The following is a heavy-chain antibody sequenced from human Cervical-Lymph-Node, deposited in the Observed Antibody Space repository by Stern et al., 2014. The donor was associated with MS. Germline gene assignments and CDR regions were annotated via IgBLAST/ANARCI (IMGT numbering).Heavy chain of an antibody. Sequence: QVTLRESGPTLVKPTQTLTLTCTFSGFSFTTRGVGVGWIRQPPGEALEWLALIYWDGNKIYSPSLKNRLTITRDASKDQVVLTMTNMDPVDTATYFCAHRLRFTAGTLDFDYWGQGILVTVSS. CDR3: AHRLRFTAGTLDFDY. CDR2: IYWDGNK. D-gene: IGHD1/OR15-1a*01. CDR1: GFSFTTRGVG. J-gene: IGHJ4*02. V-gene: IGHV2-5*02.